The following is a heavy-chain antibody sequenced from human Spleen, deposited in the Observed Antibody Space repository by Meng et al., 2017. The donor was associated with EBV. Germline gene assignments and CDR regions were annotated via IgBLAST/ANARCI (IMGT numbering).Heavy chain of an antibody. V-gene: IGHV7-4-1*02. D-gene: IGHD1-26*01. J-gene: IGHJ4*02. CDR3: ARERELSVDY. CDR1: GYSFTNYA. Sequence: QVQLGQSGSELKKPGTSVKVSCKASGYSFTNYAMNWVRQAPGQGLEWMGWINTKTENPMYAQGFIRRFVFSLDTSVSTAYLQLNALKAEDTAVYYCARERELSVDYWGQGTLVTVSS. CDR2: INTKTENP.